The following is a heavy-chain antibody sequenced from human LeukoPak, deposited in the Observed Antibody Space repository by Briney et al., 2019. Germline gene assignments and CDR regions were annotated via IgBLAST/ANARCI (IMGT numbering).Heavy chain of an antibody. J-gene: IGHJ4*02. V-gene: IGHV3-21*01. D-gene: IGHD6-19*01. CDR3: PVYAYSSGWSY. Sequence: GGSLRLSCAASGFTFSSYSMNWVRQAPGKGLEWVSSISSSSYIYYADSVKGRFTISRDNAKNSLYLQMNSLRAEDTAVYYRPVYAYSSGWSYWGQGTLVTVSS. CDR1: GFTFSSYS. CDR2: ISSSSYI.